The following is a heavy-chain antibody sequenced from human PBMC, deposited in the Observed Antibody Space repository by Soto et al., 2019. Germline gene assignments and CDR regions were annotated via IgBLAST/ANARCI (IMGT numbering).Heavy chain of an antibody. CDR1: VYTFTSYD. V-gene: IGHV1-8*01. CDR3: ARLVVVTAAIHYYYYYGMDV. Sequence: GASVKVSCTASVYTFTSYDINWVRQATGQGLEWMGWMNPNSGNTGYAQKFQGRVTMTRNTSISTAYMELSSLRSEDTAVYYCARLVVVTAAIHYYYYYGMDVWGQGTTVTVSS. J-gene: IGHJ6*02. D-gene: IGHD2-2*02. CDR2: MNPNSGNT.